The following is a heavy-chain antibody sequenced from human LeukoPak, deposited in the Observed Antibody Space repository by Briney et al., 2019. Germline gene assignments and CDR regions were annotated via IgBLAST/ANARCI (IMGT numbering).Heavy chain of an antibody. J-gene: IGHJ4*02. CDR1: GYSISSGYY. CDR2: IYHSGST. Sequence: SETLSLTCTVSGYSISSGYYWGWIRQPPGKGLEWIGSIYHSGSTYYNPSLKSRVTISVDTSKNQFSLELSSVTAADTAVYYCARDVYYDSSGYYWDYWGQGTLVTVSS. V-gene: IGHV4-38-2*02. D-gene: IGHD3-22*01. CDR3: ARDVYYDSSGYYWDY.